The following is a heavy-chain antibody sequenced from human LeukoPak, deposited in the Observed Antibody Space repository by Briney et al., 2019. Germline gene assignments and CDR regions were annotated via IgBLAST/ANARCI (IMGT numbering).Heavy chain of an antibody. CDR1: GFTFSSYW. Sequence: PGGSLRVSCAASGFTFSSYWMHWVRQAPGKGLVWVSRINSDGSSTSYADSVKGRFTISRDNAKNTLYLQMNSLRAEDTAVYYCARATYYYDSSGYSGDGFDYWGQGTLVTVSS. CDR3: ARATYYYDSSGYSGDGFDY. J-gene: IGHJ4*02. D-gene: IGHD3-22*01. V-gene: IGHV3-74*01. CDR2: INSDGSST.